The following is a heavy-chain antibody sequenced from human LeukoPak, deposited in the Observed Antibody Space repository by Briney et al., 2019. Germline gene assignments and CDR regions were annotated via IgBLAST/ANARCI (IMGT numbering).Heavy chain of an antibody. CDR3: ARGWAGGGVFDY. D-gene: IGHD3-16*01. Sequence: QSSETLSLTSAVYARSVSGLCWDWNSPPPRNGMEWIGEINHSGRTTYSPTLKSRVTISVATSKNQCSLKLSSVTAADTAVYYCARGWAGGGVFDYWGQGTLVTVSS. CDR1: ARSVSGLC. J-gene: IGHJ4*02. CDR2: INHSGRT. V-gene: IGHV4-34*01.